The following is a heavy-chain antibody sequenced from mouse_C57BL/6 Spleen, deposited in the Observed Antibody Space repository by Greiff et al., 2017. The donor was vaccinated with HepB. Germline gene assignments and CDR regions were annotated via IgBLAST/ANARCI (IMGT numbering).Heavy chain of an antibody. V-gene: IGHV5-4*01. CDR3: ARDNDYDGFAY. CDR1: GFTFSSYA. J-gene: IGHJ3*01. CDR2: ISDGGSYT. Sequence: EVNLVESGGGLVKPGGSLKLSCAASGFTFSSYAMSWVRQTPEKRLEWVATISDGGSYTYYPDNVKGRFTISRDNAKNNLYLQMSHLKSEDTAMYYCARDNDYDGFAYWGQGTLVTVSA. D-gene: IGHD2-4*01.